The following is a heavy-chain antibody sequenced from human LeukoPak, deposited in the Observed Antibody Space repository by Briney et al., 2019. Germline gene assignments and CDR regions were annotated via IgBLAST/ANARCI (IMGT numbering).Heavy chain of an antibody. CDR2: ISGSGGHT. D-gene: IGHD3-22*01. J-gene: IGHJ4*02. V-gene: IGHV3-23*01. CDR3: AKEGRLTVAAVVVEDYFDF. CDR1: GLTFSMPA. Sequence: PGGSLRLSCVRSGLTFSMPAMSWVRLAPGKGLEWVSGISGSGGHTYYTDSVKGRFTISRDNSKTTVSLQMNSLTTDDTAVYYCAKEGRLTVAAVVVEDYFDFWGQGTPVIVSA.